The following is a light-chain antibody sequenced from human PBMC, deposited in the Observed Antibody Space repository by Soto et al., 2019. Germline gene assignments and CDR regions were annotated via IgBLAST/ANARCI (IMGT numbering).Light chain of an antibody. CDR1: QSVSSY. V-gene: IGKV3-11*01. Sequence: EIVLTQSPATLSLSPGERATLSCRASQSVSSYLAWYQQKPGQAPRLLIYDASNRATGIPARFSGSGSVTGFTLTISSLEPEDFAVYYCQQRSNWPPITFGQGTRLEI. J-gene: IGKJ5*01. CDR2: DAS. CDR3: QQRSNWPPIT.